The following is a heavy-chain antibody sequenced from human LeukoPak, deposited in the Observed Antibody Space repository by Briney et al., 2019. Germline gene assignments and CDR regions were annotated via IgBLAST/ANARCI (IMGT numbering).Heavy chain of an antibody. V-gene: IGHV3-13*01. CDR2: VSSGFHA. Sequence: GGSLRLSCTASGFTLGSHDMHWVRQIPGQGLEWVAAVSSGFHAFFADSVQGRFTVSREDARNSLYLQMNSLRAGDTAVYYCVREARGYHYTYFDYWGQGTLVSVSP. CDR1: GFTLGSHD. CDR3: VREARGYHYTYFDY. D-gene: IGHD5-18*01. J-gene: IGHJ4*02.